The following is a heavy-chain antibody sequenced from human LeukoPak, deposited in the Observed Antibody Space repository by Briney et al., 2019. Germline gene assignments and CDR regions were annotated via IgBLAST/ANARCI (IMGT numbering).Heavy chain of an antibody. CDR3: ARDKGDYYYYYMDV. Sequence: GGSLRLSCAASGFTFSSYSMNWVRQAPGKGLEWVSSISSSNSYIYYADSVKGRFTISRDNAKNSLYLQMNTLRAEDTAVYYCARDKGDYYYYYMDVWGKGTTVTVSS. CDR2: ISSSNSYI. CDR1: GFTFSSYS. J-gene: IGHJ6*03. D-gene: IGHD3-10*01. V-gene: IGHV3-21*01.